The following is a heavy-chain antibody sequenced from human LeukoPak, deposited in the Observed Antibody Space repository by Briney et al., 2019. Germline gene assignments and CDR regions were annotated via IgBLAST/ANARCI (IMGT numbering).Heavy chain of an antibody. D-gene: IGHD6-6*01. J-gene: IGHJ5*02. CDR2: IYHSGST. V-gene: IGHV4-38-2*02. CDR3: ARDVSSPSRRNNWFDP. Sequence: PSETLSLTCAVSGYSISSGYYWGWIRQPPGKGLEWIGSIYHSGSTYYNPSLKSRVTISVDTSKNQFSLKLSSVTAADTAVYYWARDVSSPSRRNNWFDPWGQGTLVTVSS. CDR1: GYSISSGYY.